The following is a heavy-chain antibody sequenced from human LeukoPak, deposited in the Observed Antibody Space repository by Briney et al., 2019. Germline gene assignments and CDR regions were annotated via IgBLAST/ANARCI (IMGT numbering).Heavy chain of an antibody. J-gene: IGHJ4*02. CDR1: GGSVSNYY. Sequence: SETLSLTCTVSGGSVSNYYWSWIRQPPGKGLEWIGYMYYSGSTNYNPTLKSRVTISVDASKNQFSLKLNSVTAADTAVYYCARHVILAVAGTRYFDYWGQGTLVTVSS. CDR2: MYYSGST. D-gene: IGHD6-19*01. CDR3: ARHVILAVAGTRYFDY. V-gene: IGHV4-59*08.